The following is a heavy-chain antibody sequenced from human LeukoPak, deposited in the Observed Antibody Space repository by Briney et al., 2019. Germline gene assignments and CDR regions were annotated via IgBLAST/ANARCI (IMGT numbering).Heavy chain of an antibody. Sequence: ASVKVSCKASGYTFTSYGIAWVRQAPGQGLEWMGWISAYNGNTKYTQKFQDRVTMTTDTSTNTAYMGLRSLRSDDTAVYYCAREYYGSGSYKLDYWGQGTLVTVSS. J-gene: IGHJ4*02. CDR3: AREYYGSGSYKLDY. V-gene: IGHV1-18*01. CDR1: GYTFTSYG. CDR2: ISAYNGNT. D-gene: IGHD3-10*01.